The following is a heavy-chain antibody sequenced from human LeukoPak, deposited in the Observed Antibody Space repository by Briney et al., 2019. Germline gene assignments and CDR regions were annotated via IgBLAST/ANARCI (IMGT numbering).Heavy chain of an antibody. CDR2: INPNSGGT. D-gene: IGHD3-10*01. J-gene: IGHJ4*02. CDR3: ARGLLWFGESSHDFDY. CDR1: GYTFTGYY. Sequence: ASVKVSCKASGYTFTGYYMHWVRQAPGQGLEWMGWINPNSGGTNYAQKFQGRVTMTRDTSISTAYMELSRLRSDDTAVYYCARGLLWFGESSHDFDYWGQGTLVTVSS. V-gene: IGHV1-2*02.